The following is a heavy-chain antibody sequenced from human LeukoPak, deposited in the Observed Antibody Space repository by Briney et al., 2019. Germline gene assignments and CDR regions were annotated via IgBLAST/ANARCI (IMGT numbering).Heavy chain of an antibody. CDR3: SRGSDESKTGDY. J-gene: IGHJ4*02. CDR1: GGSFSHYY. D-gene: IGHD6-25*01. Sequence: SETLSLTCAFYGGSFSHYYWSWIRQPPGKGLEWVGEIHPSGSTSFNPSLESRVSISKDTSKNQFSLKLTSVTAADTAVYYCSRGSDESKTGDYWGQGTLVTVSS. V-gene: IGHV4-34*01. CDR2: IHPSGST.